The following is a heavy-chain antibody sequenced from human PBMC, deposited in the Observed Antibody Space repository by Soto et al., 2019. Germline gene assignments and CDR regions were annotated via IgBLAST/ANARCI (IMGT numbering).Heavy chain of an antibody. J-gene: IGHJ5*02. D-gene: IGHD3-9*01. CDR2: IYYSGST. Sequence: SETLSLTCTVSGGSISSGGYYWSLIRQHPGKGLEWIGYIYYSGSTYYNPSLKSRVTISVDTSKNQFSLKLSSVTAADTAVYYCARFGSRVRYDILTGPYGDFDPWGQGNLVTVT. V-gene: IGHV4-31*03. CDR3: ARFGSRVRYDILTGPYGDFDP. CDR1: GGSISSGGYY.